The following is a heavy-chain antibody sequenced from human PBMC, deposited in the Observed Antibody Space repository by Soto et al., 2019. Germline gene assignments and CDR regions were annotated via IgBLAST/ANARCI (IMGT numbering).Heavy chain of an antibody. D-gene: IGHD3-22*01. CDR1: GFTFSSYA. J-gene: IGHJ3*02. V-gene: IGHV3-23*01. CDR3: AKEDLDFNYDPRGFDI. CDR2: ISGSGGST. Sequence: PVGSLRLSCAASGFTFSSYAMSWVRQAPGKGLEWVSAISGSGGSTYHADSVKGRFTISRDNSKNTLYLQMNSLRAEDTAVYYCAKEDLDFNYDPRGFDIWGQGTMVTVSS.